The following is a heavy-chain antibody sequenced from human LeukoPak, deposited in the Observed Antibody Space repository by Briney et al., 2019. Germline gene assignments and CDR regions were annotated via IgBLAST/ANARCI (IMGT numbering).Heavy chain of an antibody. CDR2: IYYSGST. Sequence: PSETLSLTCTVSGGSISSYYWSWIRQPPGKGLEWIGYIYYSGSTNYNPSLKSRVTISVDTSKNQFSLKLSSVTAADTAVYYCARDHVRATTRWFDPWGQGTLVTVSS. D-gene: IGHD1-26*01. CDR3: ARDHVRATTRWFDP. V-gene: IGHV4-59*01. CDR1: GGSISSYY. J-gene: IGHJ5*02.